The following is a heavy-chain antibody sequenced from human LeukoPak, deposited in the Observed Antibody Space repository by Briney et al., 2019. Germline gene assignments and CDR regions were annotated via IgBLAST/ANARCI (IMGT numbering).Heavy chain of an antibody. CDR3: AKDPDCSSTSCLPYYYYYMDV. CDR2: ISSSGSTI. D-gene: IGHD2-2*01. CDR1: GFTFSDYY. Sequence: GGSLRLSCAASGFTFSDYYMSWIRQAPGKGLEWVSYISSSGSTIYYADSVKGRFTISRDNAKNSLYLQMNSLRAEDTAVYYCAKDPDCSSTSCLPYYYYYMDVWGKGTTVTVSS. V-gene: IGHV3-11*01. J-gene: IGHJ6*03.